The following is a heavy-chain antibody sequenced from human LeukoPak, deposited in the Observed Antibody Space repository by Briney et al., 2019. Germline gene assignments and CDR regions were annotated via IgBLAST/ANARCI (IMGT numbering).Heavy chain of an antibody. Sequence: SETLSLTCTVSGGSISSYYWNWIRQPPGKGLEWIGSIYYSGSTYYNPSLKSRVTISVDTSKNQFSLKLSSVTAADTAVYYCARVSRFGVLDYWGQGTLVTVSS. D-gene: IGHD3-10*01. CDR1: GGSISSYY. V-gene: IGHV4-39*07. J-gene: IGHJ4*02. CDR2: IYYSGST. CDR3: ARVSRFGVLDY.